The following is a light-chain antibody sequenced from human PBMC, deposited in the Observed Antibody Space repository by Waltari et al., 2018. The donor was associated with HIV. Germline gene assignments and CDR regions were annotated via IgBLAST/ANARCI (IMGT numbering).Light chain of an antibody. J-gene: IGLJ2*01. Sequence: QSALAQPASVSGSPGQSITMSCTGTTCDMCGYNFVSWYQQHPGTVPKVLIYEVSNRPSGVSTRFSGSKSGNTASLTISGLQTEDEADYYCSSYSTAANVVFGGGTKLTVL. CDR3: SSYSTAANVV. CDR1: TCDMCGYNF. CDR2: EVS. V-gene: IGLV2-14*01.